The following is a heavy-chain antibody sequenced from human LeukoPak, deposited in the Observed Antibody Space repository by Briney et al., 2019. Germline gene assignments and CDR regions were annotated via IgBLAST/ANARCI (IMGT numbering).Heavy chain of an antibody. J-gene: IGHJ5*02. CDR1: GYTFTSYD. V-gene: IGHV1-8*01. CDR2: MNPNSGNT. Sequence: ASVKVSCKASGYTFTSYDINWVRQATGQGLEWMGWMNPNSGNTGYARKFQGRVTMTRNTSISTAYMELSSLRSEDTAVYYCARVGRYCSGGSCYRSRVWFDPWGQGTLVTVSS. CDR3: ARVGRYCSGGSCYRSRVWFDP. D-gene: IGHD2-15*01.